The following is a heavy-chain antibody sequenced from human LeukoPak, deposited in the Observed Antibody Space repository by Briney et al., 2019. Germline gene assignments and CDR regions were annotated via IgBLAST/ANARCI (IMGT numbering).Heavy chain of an antibody. D-gene: IGHD2-2*03. Sequence: GGSLRLSCSASGFTFSDYSMNWVRQSPGKGLEWVSSISTGSSYKYYADSVEGRFTISRDNAKNSLYLQMNSLRAEDTALYYCARVASIEWIRSWFDPWGQGTLVTVSS. J-gene: IGHJ5*02. CDR2: ISTGSSYK. V-gene: IGHV3-21*04. CDR3: ARVASIEWIRSWFDP. CDR1: GFTFSDYS.